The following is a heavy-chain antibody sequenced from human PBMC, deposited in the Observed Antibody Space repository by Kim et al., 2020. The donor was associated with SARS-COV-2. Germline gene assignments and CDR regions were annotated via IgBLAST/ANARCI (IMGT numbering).Heavy chain of an antibody. Sequence: SETLSLTCAVYGGSFSSYYWSWIRQPPGKGLEWIGSINHSGRNNYNPSHKSRVTISVDTSKNQFSLRRTVMTAADTAVDYCARRLSKSSGWGSHYCDLWGQGTLVTVSS. CDR1: GGSFSSYY. D-gene: IGHD3-10*01. J-gene: IGHJ4*02. CDR3: ARRLSKSSGWGSHYCDL. CDR2: INHSGRN. V-gene: IGHV4-34*01.